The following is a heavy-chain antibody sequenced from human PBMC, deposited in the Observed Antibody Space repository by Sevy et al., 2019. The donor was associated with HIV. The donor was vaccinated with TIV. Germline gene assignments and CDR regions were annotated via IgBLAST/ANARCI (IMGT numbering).Heavy chain of an antibody. V-gene: IGHV3-30*02. CDR3: AKNTAAAGVGGFDY. CDR1: GFTFSYSG. CDR2: IQYDGSNK. Sequence: GGSLRLSCAASGFTFSYSGMHWVRQAPGKGLEWVTFIQYDGSNKYYADSVKGRFTIYRDNSKNMFFLQRNDLRAEDTALYYCAKNTAAAGVGGFDYWGQGALVTVSS. J-gene: IGHJ4*02. D-gene: IGHD6-13*01.